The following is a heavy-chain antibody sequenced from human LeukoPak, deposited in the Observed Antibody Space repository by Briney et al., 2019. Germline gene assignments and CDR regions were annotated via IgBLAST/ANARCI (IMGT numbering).Heavy chain of an antibody. CDR1: GGSISSYY. D-gene: IGHD2-2*01. Sequence: SETLSLTCTVSGGSISSYYWSWIRQPPGKGLEWIGYIYYSGSTNYNPSLKSRVTISVDTSKNQFSLKLSSVTAADTAVYYCARGRWADGRYCSSTSCPKEYYYYMDVWGKGTTVTVSS. V-gene: IGHV4-59*01. CDR3: ARGRWADGRYCSSTSCPKEYYYYMDV. J-gene: IGHJ6*03. CDR2: IYYSGST.